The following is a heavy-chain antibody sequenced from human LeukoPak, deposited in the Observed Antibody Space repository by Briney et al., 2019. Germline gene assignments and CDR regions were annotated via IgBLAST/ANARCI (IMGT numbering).Heavy chain of an antibody. CDR3: ARTLGDYGSGSYYY. CDR2: IKHSGST. CDR1: GGSFSGYY. D-gene: IGHD3-10*01. J-gene: IGHJ4*02. Sequence: SETLSLTCAVYGGSFSGYYWSWIRQPPGKGLEWIGEIKHSGSTNYNPSLKSRVTISVDTSKNQFSLKLSSVTAADTAVYYCARTLGDYGSGSYYYWGQGTLVTVSS. V-gene: IGHV4-34*01.